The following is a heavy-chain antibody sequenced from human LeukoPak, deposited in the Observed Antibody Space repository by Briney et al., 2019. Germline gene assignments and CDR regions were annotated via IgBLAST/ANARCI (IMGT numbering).Heavy chain of an antibody. D-gene: IGHD3-22*01. CDR2: IYYSGST. CDR1: GGSISSSSYY. Sequence: SETLSLICTVSGGSISSSSYYWGWIRQPPGKGLEWIGSIYYSGSTYYNPSLKSRVTISVDTSKNQFSLKLSSVTAADTAVYYCARALDYYDTSPGAAPDIWGQGTMVTVSS. V-gene: IGHV4-39*07. J-gene: IGHJ3*02. CDR3: ARALDYYDTSPGAAPDI.